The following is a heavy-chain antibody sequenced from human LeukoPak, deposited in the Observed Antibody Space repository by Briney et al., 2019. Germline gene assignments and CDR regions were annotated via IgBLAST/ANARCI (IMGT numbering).Heavy chain of an antibody. CDR1: GGSIDSTNW. Sequence: SETLSLTCDVSGGSIDSTNWWNWVRQPPGKGLEWIGEIHHDGRINYNPSLKSRVTLSVDKSKNQFSLRLNSVTAADTAVYYCARGRGFPMYYFDYWGQGTLVTVSS. V-gene: IGHV4/OR15-8*01. D-gene: IGHD3-10*01. CDR3: ARGRGFPMYYFDY. J-gene: IGHJ4*02. CDR2: IHHDGRI.